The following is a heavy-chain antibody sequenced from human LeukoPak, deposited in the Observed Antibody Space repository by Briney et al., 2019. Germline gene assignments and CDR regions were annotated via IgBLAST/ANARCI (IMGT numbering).Heavy chain of an antibody. D-gene: IGHD1-26*01. J-gene: IGHJ4*02. CDR1: GFTFSSYS. CDR3: ARVGWELAYFDY. CDR2: ISSSSSYI. Sequence: GGSLRLSCAASGFTFSSYSMNWVRPAPGKGLEWVSSISSSSSYIYYADSVKGRFTISRDNAKNSLYLQMNSLRAEDTAVYYCARVGWELAYFDYWGQGTLVTVSS. V-gene: IGHV3-21*01.